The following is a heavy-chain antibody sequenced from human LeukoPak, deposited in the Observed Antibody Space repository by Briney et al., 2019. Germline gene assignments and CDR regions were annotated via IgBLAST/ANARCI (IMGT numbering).Heavy chain of an antibody. CDR2: INPSGGTT. D-gene: IGHD5-24*01. V-gene: IGHV1-46*01. J-gene: IGHJ4*02. CDR1: GYTFINYY. CDR3: ANTRDGYNGNYFDY. Sequence: ASVKVSCKASGYTFINYYLHWVRQAPGQGLEWVGIINPSGGTTSFAQKFQGRLTMTRDTSTSTVYMELSSLRSEDTAVYYCANTRDGYNGNYFDYWGQGTLVTVSS.